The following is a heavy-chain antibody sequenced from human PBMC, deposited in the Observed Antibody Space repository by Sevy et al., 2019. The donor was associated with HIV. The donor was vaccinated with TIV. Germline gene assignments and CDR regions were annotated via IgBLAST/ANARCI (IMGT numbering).Heavy chain of an antibody. Sequence: GGSLRLSCAASGFSFSSYALHWVRQAPGKGLEYVSDISSNGGSTYYADSVKGRFTISRDNSKNTLYLQMGSLRAEDMAVYYCAREGVGGYSYSLDYWGQGTLVTVSS. V-gene: IGHV3-64*02. CDR2: ISSNGGST. J-gene: IGHJ4*02. D-gene: IGHD5-18*01. CDR1: GFSFSSYA. CDR3: AREGVGGYSYSLDY.